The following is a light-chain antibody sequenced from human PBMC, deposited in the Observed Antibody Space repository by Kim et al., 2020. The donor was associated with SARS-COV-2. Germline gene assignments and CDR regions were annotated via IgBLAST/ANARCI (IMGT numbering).Light chain of an antibody. CDR2: LGS. J-gene: IGKJ4*01. CDR1: QSLLHSNGYNY. CDR3: MQALQTPFT. V-gene: IGKV2-28*01. Sequence: DIVMTQSPLSLPVTPGEPASISCRSSQSLLHSNGYNYLDWYLQKPGQSPQLLIYLGSNRASGVPDRFSGSGSGTDFTLKISRVEAEDVWVYYCMQALQTPFTFGGGTKVEIK.